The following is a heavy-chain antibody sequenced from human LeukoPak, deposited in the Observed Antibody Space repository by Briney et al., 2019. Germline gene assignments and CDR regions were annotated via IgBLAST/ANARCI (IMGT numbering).Heavy chain of an antibody. J-gene: IGHJ4*02. V-gene: IGHV3-30*02. CDR1: GFTFSSYG. CDR2: IRYDGSNK. Sequence: GGSLRLSCAASGFTFSSYGIHWVRQAPGKGLEWVAFIRYDGSNKYYADSVKGRFTISRDNSKNTLYLQMNSLRAEDTAVYYCAKDLTDLTVTIDYWGQGTLVTVSS. D-gene: IGHD4-11*01. CDR3: AKDLTDLTVTIDY.